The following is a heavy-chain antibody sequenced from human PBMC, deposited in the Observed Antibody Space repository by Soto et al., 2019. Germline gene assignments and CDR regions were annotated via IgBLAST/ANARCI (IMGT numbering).Heavy chain of an antibody. Sequence: SETLSLTCTFSGLSISSYYWSWIRQPPEKGLEWIGYIYYSESTNYNPSLKSRVTISVDTSKNQFSLKLSSVTAADTAVYYCATTSYSSSSRYYYYYMDVWGKGTTVTVSS. CDR1: GLSISSYY. CDR2: IYYSEST. V-gene: IGHV4-59*08. CDR3: ATTSYSSSSRYYYYYMDV. D-gene: IGHD6-6*01. J-gene: IGHJ6*03.